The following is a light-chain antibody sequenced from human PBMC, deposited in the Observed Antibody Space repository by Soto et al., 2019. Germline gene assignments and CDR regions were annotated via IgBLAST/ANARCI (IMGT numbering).Light chain of an antibody. V-gene: IGKV1-39*01. Sequence: DIQMTQSPSSLSASVRDRVTITCRASQSISSYLNWYQQKPGKAPKLLIYAASSLQSGVQSRFSGSGSGTDFTLTVSSLQPEDFATYFCKQSYSTPRTVGQGTKVDIK. J-gene: IGKJ1*01. CDR2: AAS. CDR3: KQSYSTPRT. CDR1: QSISSY.